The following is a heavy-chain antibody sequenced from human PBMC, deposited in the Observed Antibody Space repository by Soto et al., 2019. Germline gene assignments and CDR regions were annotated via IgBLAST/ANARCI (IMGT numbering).Heavy chain of an antibody. CDR3: ARLGYSYGYYYGMDV. Sequence: ASETLSLTCTVSGGSISSYYWSWIRQPPGKGLEWIGYIYYSGSTNYNPSLKSRVTISVDTSKNQFSLKLSSVTAADTAVYYCARLGYSYGYYYGMDVWRQGTTVIVSS. CDR1: GGSISSYY. D-gene: IGHD5-18*01. CDR2: IYYSGST. V-gene: IGHV4-59*01. J-gene: IGHJ6*02.